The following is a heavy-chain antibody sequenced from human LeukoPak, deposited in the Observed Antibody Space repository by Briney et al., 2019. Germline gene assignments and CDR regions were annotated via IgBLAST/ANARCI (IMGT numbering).Heavy chain of an antibody. V-gene: IGHV4-39*01. CDR3: ARHRNAYSDY. CDR2: IYYTGSA. D-gene: IGHD1-14*01. CDR1: GGSIDTNSYY. Sequence: SETLSLTCTVSGGSIDTNSYYWGWIRQPPGRGLEWIGNIYYTGSAYYSPSLQSRVIISVDTSKNQFPLRLSSVTAADTDAYYCARHRNAYSDYWGQGILVTVSS. J-gene: IGHJ4*02.